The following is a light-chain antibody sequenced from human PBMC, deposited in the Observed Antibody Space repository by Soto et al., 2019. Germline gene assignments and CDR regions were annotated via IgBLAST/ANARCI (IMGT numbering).Light chain of an antibody. CDR3: SSYTSSSTYV. CDR2: EVS. V-gene: IGLV2-14*01. J-gene: IGLJ1*01. CDR1: SSDVGGYNF. Sequence: QSALTQPASVSGSPGQSITISCTGTSSDVGGYNFVSWYQQHPGKAPKLMIYEVSNRPSGVSNRVSGSKSGNTASLTISGLQAEDEADYYCSSYTSSSTYVVGSGTKLTVL.